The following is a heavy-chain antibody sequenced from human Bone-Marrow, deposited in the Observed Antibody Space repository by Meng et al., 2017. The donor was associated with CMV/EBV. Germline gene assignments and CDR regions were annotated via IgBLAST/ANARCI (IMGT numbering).Heavy chain of an antibody. V-gene: IGHV3-15*01. CDR2: IRSETDGGIA. CDR3: TMDLMTVTPSHYYYGMDV. CDR1: GFNFKNAW. Sequence: GGSLRLSCSTSGFNFKNAWLSWVRQAPGKGLEWVGRIRSETDGGIAEYAASVEGRFTISRDDSRKTLSLQMTSLKIDDAGVYYCTMDLMTVTPSHYYYGMDVWGQGTTVTVSS. J-gene: IGHJ6*02. D-gene: IGHD4-11*01.